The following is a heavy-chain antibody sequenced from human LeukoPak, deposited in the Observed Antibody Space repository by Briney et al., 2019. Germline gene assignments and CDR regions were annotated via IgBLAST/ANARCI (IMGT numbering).Heavy chain of an antibody. D-gene: IGHD3-22*01. J-gene: IGHJ3*02. Sequence: GGSLRLSCAASGSTFSSYSMNWVRQAPGKGLEWVSSISSSSSYIYYADSVKGRFTISRDYAKNSLYLQMNSLRAEDTALYYCARSYYDSSGYYVKDDAFDIWGQGTMVTVSS. CDR1: GSTFSSYS. V-gene: IGHV3-21*01. CDR3: ARSYYDSSGYYVKDDAFDI. CDR2: ISSSSSYI.